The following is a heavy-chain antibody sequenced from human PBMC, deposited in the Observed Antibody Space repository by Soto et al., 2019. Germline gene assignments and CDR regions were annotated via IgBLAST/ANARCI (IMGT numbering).Heavy chain of an antibody. Sequence: ASVKVSCKASGYTFTGYYMHWVRQAPGQGLEWMGWINPNSGGTNYAQKFQGWVTMTRDTSISTAYMELSRLRSDDTAVYYCARSERYSSSWYAFPWFDPWGQGTLVTVSS. D-gene: IGHD6-13*01. CDR2: INPNSGGT. V-gene: IGHV1-2*04. CDR1: GYTFTGYY. CDR3: ARSERYSSSWYAFPWFDP. J-gene: IGHJ5*02.